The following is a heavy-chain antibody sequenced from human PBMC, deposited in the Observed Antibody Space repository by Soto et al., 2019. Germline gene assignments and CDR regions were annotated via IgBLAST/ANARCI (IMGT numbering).Heavy chain of an antibody. CDR1: GYTFTSYG. V-gene: IGHV1-18*01. CDR3: ATYCSSTSCYAPGKYYYYYYGMDV. Sequence: ASVKVSCKAPGYTFTSYGISWVRQAPGQGLEWMGWISAYNGNTNYAQKLQGRVTMTTDTSTSTAYMELRSLRSDDTAVYYCATYCSSTSCYAPGKYYYYYYGMDVWGQGTTVTVSS. J-gene: IGHJ6*02. CDR2: ISAYNGNT. D-gene: IGHD2-2*01.